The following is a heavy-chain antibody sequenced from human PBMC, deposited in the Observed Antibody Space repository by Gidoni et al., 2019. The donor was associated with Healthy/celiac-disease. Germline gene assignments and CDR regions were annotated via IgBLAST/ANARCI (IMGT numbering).Heavy chain of an antibody. D-gene: IGHD4-17*01. V-gene: IGHV4-39*07. Sequence: QLQLQESGPGLVKPSETLSLTCTVSGGSISSSSYYWGWIRQPPGKGLEWIGSIYYSGSTYYNPSLKSRVTISVDTSKNQFSLKLSSVTAADTAVYYCARGGGDDYGDYEWGQGTLVTVSS. CDR2: IYYSGST. CDR3: ARGGGDDYGDYE. J-gene: IGHJ4*02. CDR1: GGSISSSSYY.